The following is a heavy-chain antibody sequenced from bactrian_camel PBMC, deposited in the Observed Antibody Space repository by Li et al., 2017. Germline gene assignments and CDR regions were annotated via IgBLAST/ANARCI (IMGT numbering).Heavy chain of an antibody. CDR3: VAQQSFGY. CDR2: FYPGDGRT. Sequence: VESGGGLVQPGGSLRLSCAASGFTFSNYAMGWVRQAPGKGLEWVSSFYPGDGRTHYADPVKGRFTPSGDNTKNTLYLQMNSLKPDDTAVYYCVAQQSFGYWGQGTQVTVS. J-gene: IGHJ6*01. D-gene: IGHD7*01. CDR1: GFTFSNYA. V-gene: IGHV3S9*01.